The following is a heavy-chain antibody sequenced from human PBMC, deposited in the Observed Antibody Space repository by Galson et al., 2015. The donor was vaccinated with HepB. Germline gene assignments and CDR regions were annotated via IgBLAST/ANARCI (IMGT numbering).Heavy chain of an antibody. CDR3: ASASVAAAGTWFDP. Sequence: SLRLSCAASGFTFSDYHMSWIRQAPGKGLEWVSYISSSGSTIYYADSVKGRFTISRDSAKNSLYLQMNSLRAEDTAVYYCASASVAAAGTWFDPWGQGTLVTVSS. D-gene: IGHD6-13*01. V-gene: IGHV3-11*01. CDR2: ISSSGSTI. J-gene: IGHJ5*02. CDR1: GFTFSDYH.